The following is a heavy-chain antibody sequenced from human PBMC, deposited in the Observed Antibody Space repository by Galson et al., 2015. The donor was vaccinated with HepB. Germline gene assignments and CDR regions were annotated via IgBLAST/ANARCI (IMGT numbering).Heavy chain of an antibody. V-gene: IGHV3-30-3*01. Sequence: CLRLSCAASGFTFSSYAMHWVRQAPGKGLEWVAVISYDGSNKYYADSVKGRFTISRDNSKNTLYLQMNSLRAEDTAVYYCASELDYWGQGTLVTVSS. CDR3: ASELDY. CDR1: GFTFSSYA. J-gene: IGHJ4*02. CDR2: ISYDGSNK.